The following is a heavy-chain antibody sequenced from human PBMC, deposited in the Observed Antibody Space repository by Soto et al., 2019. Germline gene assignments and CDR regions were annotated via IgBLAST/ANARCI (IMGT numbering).Heavy chain of an antibody. Sequence: ASVKVSCKASGGTFSSYAISWVRQAPGQGLEWMGGIIPIFGTANYAQKFQGRVTITADESTSTAYMELSNLRSEDTAVYYCARRTVTTPYYYYGMDVWGQGTTVTVSS. D-gene: IGHD4-4*01. V-gene: IGHV1-69*13. CDR2: IIPIFGTA. CDR3: ARRTVTTPYYYYGMDV. CDR1: GGTFSSYA. J-gene: IGHJ6*02.